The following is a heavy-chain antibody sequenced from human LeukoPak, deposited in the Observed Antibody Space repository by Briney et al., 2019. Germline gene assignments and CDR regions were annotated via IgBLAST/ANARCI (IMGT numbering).Heavy chain of an antibody. Sequence: PGGSLRLSCAASGFTFSTYNMNWVRQTPGKGLEWVSSITSTSTYIYYADSVKGRFTISRDNSKHTLYLQMNSLRAEDTAVYYCARDGYYDILTSYYYYYMDVWGKGTTVTVSS. CDR1: GFTFSTYN. V-gene: IGHV3-21*01. J-gene: IGHJ6*03. CDR2: ITSTSTYI. CDR3: ARDGYYDILTSYYYYYMDV. D-gene: IGHD3-9*01.